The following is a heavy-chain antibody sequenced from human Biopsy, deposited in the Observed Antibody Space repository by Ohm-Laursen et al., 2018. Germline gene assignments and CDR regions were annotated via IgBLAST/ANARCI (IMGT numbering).Heavy chain of an antibody. CDR1: GSFISTYY. CDR3: ARDLPYYENSGYGAFDM. Sequence: SDTLSLTCPVSGSFISTYYWNWIRQPAGKALEWIGRIYNTGSTNYNPSLQSRVTMSVDTSKNQFSLKMSSVTAADTAVYYCARDLPYYENSGYGAFDMWGQGTMVTVSS. J-gene: IGHJ3*02. D-gene: IGHD3-22*01. V-gene: IGHV4-4*07. CDR2: IYNTGST.